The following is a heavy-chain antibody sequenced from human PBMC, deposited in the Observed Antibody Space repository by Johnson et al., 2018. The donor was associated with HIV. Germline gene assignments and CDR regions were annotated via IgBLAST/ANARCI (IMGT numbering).Heavy chain of an antibody. CDR2: IYSGGYT. CDR3: VRVSLGGAPKGAFDI. V-gene: IGHV3-66*02. Sequence: VQLVESGGGLVQPGGSLRLSCAASGLTFSSYAMNWVRQAPGKGLEWVSIIYSGGYTNYAESVKGRFTISRDNSKNTLYLQMSSLRNEDTAVYYCVRVSLGGAPKGAFDIWGQGTMVTVSS. J-gene: IGHJ3*02. D-gene: IGHD3-16*01. CDR1: GLTFSSYA.